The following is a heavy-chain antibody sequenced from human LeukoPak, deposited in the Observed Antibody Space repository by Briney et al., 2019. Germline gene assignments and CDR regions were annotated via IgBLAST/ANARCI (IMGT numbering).Heavy chain of an antibody. Sequence: PGGSLRLSCAASGFTFSDYYMSWIRQAPEKGMEWVSYISSSGSTIYYADSVKGRFTISRDNAKNSLYLQMNSLRAEDTAVYYCARDAYSSSWPSYYYYGMDVWGQGTTVTVSS. D-gene: IGHD6-13*01. V-gene: IGHV3-11*01. CDR1: GFTFSDYY. CDR3: ARDAYSSSWPSYYYYGMDV. CDR2: ISSSGSTI. J-gene: IGHJ6*02.